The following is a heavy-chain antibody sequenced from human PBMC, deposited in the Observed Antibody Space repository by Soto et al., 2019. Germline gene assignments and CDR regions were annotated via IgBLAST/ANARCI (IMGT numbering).Heavy chain of an antibody. CDR2: ISWDGGST. CDR1: GFTFDDYT. J-gene: IGHJ4*02. V-gene: IGHV3-43*01. D-gene: IGHD3-22*01. Sequence: GGSLRLSCAASGFTFDDYTMHWVRQAPGKGLEWVSLISWDGGSTYYADSVKGRFTISRDNSKNSLYLQMNSLRTEDTALYYCAKGGGSYYDSSGYYYDLLDYWGQGTLVTVSS. CDR3: AKGGGSYYDSSGYYYDLLDY.